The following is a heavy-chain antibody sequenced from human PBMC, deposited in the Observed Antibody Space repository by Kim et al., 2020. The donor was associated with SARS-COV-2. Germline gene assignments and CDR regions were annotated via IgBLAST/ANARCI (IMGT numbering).Heavy chain of an antibody. V-gene: IGHV3-7*03. J-gene: IGHJ4*02. D-gene: IGHD1-26*01. Sequence: TNYVDSVKGRCTISRDNAKNSVYLQRNSLRADDSAVYYCARDPFNSAFDYWGQGTLVTVSS. CDR3: ARDPFNSAFDY. CDR2: T.